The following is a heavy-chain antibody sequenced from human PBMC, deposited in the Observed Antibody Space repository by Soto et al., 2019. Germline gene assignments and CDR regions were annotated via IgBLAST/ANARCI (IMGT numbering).Heavy chain of an antibody. V-gene: IGHV3-23*01. J-gene: IGHJ4*02. CDR1: GFTFKNFA. Sequence: HPGGSLRLSCTASGFTFKNFAMAWVRQAPGKRWEWSAKITHSSATTHSADSVPGGFIIPRNKYISHPYLPVTALRAEDTARYLFARAGLVAAGNLFLDSWGPGNLVTVSS. D-gene: IGHD6-13*01. CDR3: ARAGLVAAGNLFLDS. CDR2: ITHSSATT.